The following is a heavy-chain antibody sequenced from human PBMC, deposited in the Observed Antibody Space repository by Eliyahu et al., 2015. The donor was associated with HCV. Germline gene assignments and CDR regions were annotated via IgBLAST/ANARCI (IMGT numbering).Heavy chain of an antibody. Sequence: QVQLQESGPGLVKPSETLSLXCTXSGGSIPTSYWSWLRQPPGKGXEWIGYIHYSGSTNYNPSLKSRVTISVDTSKNQFSLNLSSVTAADTAVYYCASGGGGIAVAGTGGWFDPWGQGTLVTVSS. CDR1: GGSIPTSY. CDR3: ASGGGGIAVAGTGGWFDP. CDR2: IHYSGST. J-gene: IGHJ5*02. V-gene: IGHV4-59*01. D-gene: IGHD6-19*01.